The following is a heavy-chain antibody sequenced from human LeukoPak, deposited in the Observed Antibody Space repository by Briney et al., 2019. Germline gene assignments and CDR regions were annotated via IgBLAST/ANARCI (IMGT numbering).Heavy chain of an antibody. Sequence: SETLSLTCTVSGGSISSGSYYWSWIRQPAGKGLEWIGRIYTSGSTNYNPSLKSRVTISVDTSKNQFSLKLSSVTAADTAVHYCARVGGLQFNYYYYYMDVWGKGTTVTVSS. CDR2: IYTSGST. CDR1: GGSISSGSYY. D-gene: IGHD5-24*01. CDR3: ARVGGLQFNYYYYYMDV. V-gene: IGHV4-61*02. J-gene: IGHJ6*03.